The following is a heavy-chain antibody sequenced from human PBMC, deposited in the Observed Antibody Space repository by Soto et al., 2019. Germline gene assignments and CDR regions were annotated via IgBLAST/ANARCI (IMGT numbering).Heavy chain of an antibody. CDR2: ISVYNSNT. CDR3: SRAGQYYDASGYAD. D-gene: IGHD3-22*01. Sequence: QVKLVQSGTEVKKPGASIKVSCKASGYSFATSGMTWVRQAPGQGLEWMGWISVYNSNTNYDQNLQDRVTMTTDTSTNTDYLEVRSLRSDDTAVYYCSRAGQYYDASGYADWGQGTLVTVSS. J-gene: IGHJ4*02. V-gene: IGHV1-18*01. CDR1: GYSFATSG.